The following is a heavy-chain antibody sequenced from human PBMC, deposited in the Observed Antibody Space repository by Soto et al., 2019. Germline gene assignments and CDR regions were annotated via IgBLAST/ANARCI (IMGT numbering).Heavy chain of an antibody. CDR1: GGTFSSYA. J-gene: IGHJ6*02. CDR2: IIPIFGTA. D-gene: IGHD4-17*01. V-gene: IGHV1-69*13. CDR3: ARDTSVTTVTIDYYYYYGMDV. Sequence: ASVKVSCKASGGTFSSYAISWVRQAPGQGLEWMGGIIPIFGTANYAQKFQGRVTITADESTSTAYMELSSLRSEDTAVYYCARDTSVTTVTIDYYYYYGMDVWGQGTTVTVSS.